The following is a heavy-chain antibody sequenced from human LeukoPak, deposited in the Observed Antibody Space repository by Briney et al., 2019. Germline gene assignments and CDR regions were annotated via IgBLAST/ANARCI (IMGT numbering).Heavy chain of an antibody. CDR1: GGSISSYY. CDR2: IYTSGST. V-gene: IGHV4-4*09. CDR3: SRAHPRDWYFDL. Sequence: SDTLSLTCTVSGGSISSYYWSWIRQPPGKGLEWIGYIYTSGSTNHNPSLKSRVTISVDTSKNQFSLKLSSVTAADTAVYYWSRAHPRDWYFDLWGRGTLVTVSS. J-gene: IGHJ2*01.